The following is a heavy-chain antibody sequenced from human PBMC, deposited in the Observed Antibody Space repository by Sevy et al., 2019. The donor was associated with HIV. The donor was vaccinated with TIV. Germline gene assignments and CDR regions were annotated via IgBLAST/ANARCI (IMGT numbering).Heavy chain of an antibody. J-gene: IGHJ3*01. D-gene: IGHD3-22*01. CDR2: ISYAGSNK. CDR1: GFTFSSYA. V-gene: IGHV3-30-3*01. Sequence: GGSLRLSCAASGFTFSSYAMHWVRQAPGKGLEWVAVISYAGSNKYYADSVKGRFTISRDNSKNTLYLQMNSLRPEDTAVYYCASPYYYDSSGLPGTGPQTGAFDLWGQGTMVTVSS. CDR3: ASPYYYDSSGLPGTGPQTGAFDL.